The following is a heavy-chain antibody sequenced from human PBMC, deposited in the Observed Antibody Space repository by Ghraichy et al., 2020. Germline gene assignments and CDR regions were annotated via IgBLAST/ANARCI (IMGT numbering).Heavy chain of an antibody. D-gene: IGHD1-1*01. V-gene: IGHV4-34*01. CDR2: INHSGST. CDR3: VRDRRFGTGSFDY. CDR1: GGSFSGYY. J-gene: IGHJ4*02. Sequence: SETLSLTCAVYGGSFSGYYWSWIRQPPGKGLEWIGEINHSGSTNYNPSLKSRVTISVDTSKNQFSLKLSSVTAADTAVYYCVRDRRFGTGSFDYWGQGTLVTVSS.